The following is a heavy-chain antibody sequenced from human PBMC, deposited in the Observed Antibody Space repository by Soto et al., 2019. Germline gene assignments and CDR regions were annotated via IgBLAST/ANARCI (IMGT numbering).Heavy chain of an antibody. CDR1: GFTFSSYE. D-gene: IGHD6-6*01. CDR3: ARGASSSSDYYYGMDV. CDR2: ISSSGSTI. Sequence: ESGGGLVQPGGSLRLSCAASGFTFSSYEMNWVRQAPGKGLEWVSYISSSGSTIYYADSVKGRFTISRDNAKNSLYLQMNSLRAEDTAVYYCARGASSSSDYYYGMDVWGQGTTVTVSS. V-gene: IGHV3-48*03. J-gene: IGHJ6*02.